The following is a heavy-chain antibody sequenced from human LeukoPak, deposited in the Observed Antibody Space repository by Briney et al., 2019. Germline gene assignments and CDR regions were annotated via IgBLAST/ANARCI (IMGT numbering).Heavy chain of an antibody. D-gene: IGHD3-16*02. CDR2: FDPEDGET. J-gene: IGHJ4*02. CDR1: GYTLTELS. CDR3: ATSYYDYVWGRYRPFDY. Sequence: ASVKVSCKVSGYTLTELSMHCVRQAPGTWTEWLGGFDPEDGETIYAQKFQGRVTMTEDTSTDTAYMELSSLRSEDTAVYYCATSYYDYVWGRYRPFDYWGQGTLVTVSS. V-gene: IGHV1-24*01.